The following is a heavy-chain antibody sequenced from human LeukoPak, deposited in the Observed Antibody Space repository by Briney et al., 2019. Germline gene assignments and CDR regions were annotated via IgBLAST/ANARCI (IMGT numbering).Heavy chain of an antibody. CDR1: GFTFSSYE. Sequence: GGSLRLSCVASGFTFSSYEMAWVRRAAGKGLEWVSYIGRSDDTIYYADSVKGRFTISRDNAKNSLYLQMNSLRPEDTAIYYCARDHETWLHAFFDYWGQGTLVTVSS. CDR2: IGRSDDTI. V-gene: IGHV3-48*03. J-gene: IGHJ4*02. CDR3: ARDHETWLHAFFDY. D-gene: IGHD5-24*01.